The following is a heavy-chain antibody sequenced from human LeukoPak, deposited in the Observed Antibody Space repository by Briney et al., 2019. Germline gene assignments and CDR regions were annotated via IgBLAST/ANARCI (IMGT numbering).Heavy chain of an antibody. CDR2: ISYDGSNK. D-gene: IGHD6-19*01. CDR3: LSSGWTYYFDY. J-gene: IGHJ4*02. Sequence: GRSLRLSCAASGFTFSSYGMHWVRQAPGKGLEWVAVISYDGSNKYYADSVKGRFTISRDNSKNTLYLQMNSLRAEDTAVYYCLSSGWTYYFDYWGQGTLVTVSS. V-gene: IGHV3-30*03. CDR1: GFTFSSYG.